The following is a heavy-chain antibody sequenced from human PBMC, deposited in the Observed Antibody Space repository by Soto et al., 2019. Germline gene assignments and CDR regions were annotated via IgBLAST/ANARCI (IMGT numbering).Heavy chain of an antibody. D-gene: IGHD3-16*01. CDR2: ISWNSGSK. CDR3: AKGGVGVPAHIEY. J-gene: IGHJ4*02. V-gene: IGHV3-9*01. Sequence: EVQLVESGGGFVQPGRSLRLSCAASGFTFDDYAMHWVRQAPGKGLEWVSGISWNSGSKAYADSVKGRFTISRDNAKNSLYLQMNSLRADDTALYYCAKGGVGVPAHIEYWGQGTLVTVSS. CDR1: GFTFDDYA.